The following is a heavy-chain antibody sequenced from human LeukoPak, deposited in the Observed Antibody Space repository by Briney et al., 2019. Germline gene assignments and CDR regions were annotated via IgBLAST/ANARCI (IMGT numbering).Heavy chain of an antibody. CDR2: ISAYNGNT. CDR3: ARDVGRWGGSYYFLFDY. D-gene: IGHD1-26*01. J-gene: IGHJ4*02. V-gene: IGHV1-18*01. CDR1: GYTFTSYG. Sequence: GASVKVSCKASGYTFTSYGISWVRQAPGQGLEWMGWISAYNGNTNYAQKLQGRVTMTTDTSTSTAYMELRSLRSDDTAVYYCARDVGRWGGSYYFLFDYWGQGTLVTVSS.